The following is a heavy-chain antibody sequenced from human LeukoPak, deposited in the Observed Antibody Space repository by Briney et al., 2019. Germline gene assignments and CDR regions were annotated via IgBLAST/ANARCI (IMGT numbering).Heavy chain of an antibody. CDR3: ARGHSCSGGSCFFDY. J-gene: IGHJ4*02. CDR2: ISSSGSTI. CDR1: GFTFSSYE. Sequence: GGSLRLSCAASGFTFSSYEMNWVRQAPGKGLEWVSYISSSGSTIYYADSVKGRFTISRDNAKKSLYLQMNSLRAEDTAVYYCARGHSCSGGSCFFDYWGQGTLVTVSS. V-gene: IGHV3-48*03. D-gene: IGHD2-15*01.